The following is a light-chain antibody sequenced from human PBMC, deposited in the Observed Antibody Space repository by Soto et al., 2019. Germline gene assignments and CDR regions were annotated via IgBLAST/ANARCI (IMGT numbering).Light chain of an antibody. CDR3: QQFDDSRPSFT. J-gene: IGKJ2*01. CDR2: GAS. V-gene: IGKV3-20*01. Sequence: ESVLTQSPGSLSLSPGERATLSCRASQSVNSKFLNWYQHKPGQAPRLLIYGASLRATGIPDRFSGSRSGADFTLTITSLQPEDSAVYFCQQFDDSRPSFTFGQGTKLEI. CDR1: QSVNSKF.